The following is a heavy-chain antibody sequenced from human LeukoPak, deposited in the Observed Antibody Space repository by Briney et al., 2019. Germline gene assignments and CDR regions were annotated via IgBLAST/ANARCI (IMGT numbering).Heavy chain of an antibody. CDR2: INTNTGNP. Sequence: ASVKVSCKASGYTFTSYAMNWVRRAPGQGLEWMGWINTNTGNPTYAQGFTGRFVFSLDTSVSTAYLQISSLKAEDTAVYYCARVLVVAGTGYFDYWGQGTLVTVSS. CDR1: GYTFTSYA. CDR3: ARVLVVAGTGYFDY. J-gene: IGHJ4*02. D-gene: IGHD6-19*01. V-gene: IGHV7-4-1*02.